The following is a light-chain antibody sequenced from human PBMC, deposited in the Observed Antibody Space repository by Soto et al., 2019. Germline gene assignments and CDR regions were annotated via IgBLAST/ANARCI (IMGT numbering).Light chain of an antibody. V-gene: IGLV2-14*03. CDR1: SNDVGGYDY. J-gene: IGLJ3*02. CDR2: DVT. Sequence: QSVLTQPASVSGSPGQSITISCTGTSNDVGGYDYVSWYQHHPGKAPKLMIYDVTNRPSGVSDRFSGSKSGNTASLTISGLQADDEADYYCSSYTTSSSLWVFGGGTKLTVL. CDR3: SSYTTSSSLWV.